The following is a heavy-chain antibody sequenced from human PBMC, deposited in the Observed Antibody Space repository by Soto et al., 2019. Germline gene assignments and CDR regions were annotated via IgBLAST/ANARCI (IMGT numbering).Heavy chain of an antibody. CDR3: ARHSLALRKNNWFDP. CDR1: GDSIVSSDFY. J-gene: IGHJ5*02. D-gene: IGHD3-3*02. V-gene: IGHV4-39*01. CDR2: IFYLGSS. Sequence: SETLSLTCTVSGDSIVSSDFYWGWVRQPPGKGLEWIGSIFYLGSSYYNPSLKSRVTMSVDTSKNQFSLRLRSVTAADTALYFCARHSLALRKNNWFDPWGQGIMVT.